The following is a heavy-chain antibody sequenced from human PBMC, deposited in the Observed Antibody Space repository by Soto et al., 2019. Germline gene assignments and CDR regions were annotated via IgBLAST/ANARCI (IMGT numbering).Heavy chain of an antibody. CDR2: ISSNGGST. CDR3: AKAQMGSGWALLGY. J-gene: IGHJ4*02. V-gene: IGHV3-64*04. D-gene: IGHD6-19*01. CDR1: GFTFSSYA. Sequence: GGSLRLSCSASGFTFSSYAMHWVRQAPGKGLEYVSAISSNGGSTYYADSVKGRFTISRDNSKNTLYLQMNSLRAEDTAVYYCAKAQMGSGWALLGYWGQGTLVTVSS.